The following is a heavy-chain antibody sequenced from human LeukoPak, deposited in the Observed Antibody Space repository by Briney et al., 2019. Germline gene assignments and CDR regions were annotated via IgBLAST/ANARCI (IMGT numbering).Heavy chain of an antibody. CDR2: IYYSGST. CDR1: GGSISSGGYY. J-gene: IGHJ4*02. Sequence: SETLSLTCTVSGGSISSGGYYWSWIRQHPGKGLEWIGYIYYSGSTYYNPSLKSRVTISVDTSKNQFSLKLSSVTAADTAVYYCTREEGGSYGLPDYWGQGTLVTVSS. CDR3: TREEGGSYGLPDY. D-gene: IGHD1-26*01. V-gene: IGHV4-31*03.